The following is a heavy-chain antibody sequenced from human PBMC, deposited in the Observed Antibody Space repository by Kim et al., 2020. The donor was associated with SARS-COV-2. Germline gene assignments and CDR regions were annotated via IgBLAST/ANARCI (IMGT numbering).Heavy chain of an antibody. V-gene: IGHV4-59*08. CDR3: ARLNRAWSGYYTYYMDV. D-gene: IGHD3-3*01. Sequence: LKSRVTISVDTSKNQFSLKLSSVTAADTAVYYCARLNRAWSGYYTYYMDVWGKGTTVTVSS. J-gene: IGHJ6*03.